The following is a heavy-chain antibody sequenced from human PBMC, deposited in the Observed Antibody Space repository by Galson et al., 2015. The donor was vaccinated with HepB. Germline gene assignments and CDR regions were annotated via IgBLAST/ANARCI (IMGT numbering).Heavy chain of an antibody. CDR3: VREDLCGGICSDALDV. CDR1: GYTFTGYG. CDR2: INGSSGNI. J-gene: IGHJ3*01. Sequence: SVKVSCKASGYTFTGYGINWVRQAPGQGLEWMGWINGSSGNIKYSEKFQGRVTITRDTSTSTAYMELSSLRSEDTAVYYCVREDLCGGICSDALDVWGQGTMVTVSS. D-gene: IGHD2-21*01. V-gene: IGHV1-3*01.